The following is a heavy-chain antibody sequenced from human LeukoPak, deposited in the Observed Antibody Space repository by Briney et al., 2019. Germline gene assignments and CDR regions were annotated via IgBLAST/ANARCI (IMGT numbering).Heavy chain of an antibody. Sequence: PGGSLRLSCAASGFTFDDYGMSWVRQAPGKGLEWVSGINWNGGSTGYADSVKGRFTISRDNAKNSLYLQMNSLRAEDTALYYCARDLGFKWELPHYFDYWGQGTLVTVSS. CDR2: INWNGGST. J-gene: IGHJ4*02. D-gene: IGHD1-26*01. CDR1: GFTFDDYG. CDR3: ARDLGFKWELPHYFDY. V-gene: IGHV3-20*04.